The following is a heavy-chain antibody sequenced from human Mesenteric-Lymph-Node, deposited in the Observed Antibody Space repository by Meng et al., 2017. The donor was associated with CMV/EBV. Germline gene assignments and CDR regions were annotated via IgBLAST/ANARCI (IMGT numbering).Heavy chain of an antibody. Sequence: SGYTFTGYYMHWVRQAPGQGLEWMGWINPNSGGTNYAQKFQGWVTMTRDTSISTAYMELGRLRSDDTAVYYCARDLGGSYVDWYFDLWGRGTLVTVSS. D-gene: IGHD1-26*01. V-gene: IGHV1-2*04. J-gene: IGHJ2*01. CDR3: ARDLGGSYVDWYFDL. CDR1: GYTFTGYY. CDR2: INPNSGGT.